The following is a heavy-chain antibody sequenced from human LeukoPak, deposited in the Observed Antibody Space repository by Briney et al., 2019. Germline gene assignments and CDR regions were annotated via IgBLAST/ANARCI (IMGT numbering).Heavy chain of an antibody. CDR1: GNTFTSYA. J-gene: IGHJ3*02. CDR2: ISAYNGNT. D-gene: IGHD6-19*01. V-gene: IGHV1-18*01. CDR3: ARFGLGKHIEVAGIPFDI. Sequence: ASVKVSCKASGNTFTSYAITWVRQAPGQGLEWMGWISAYNGNTNYAQKLQGRVTMTTDTSTSTAYMELRSLRSDDTAFYCARFGLGKHIEVAGIPFDIWGQGTMVTVSS.